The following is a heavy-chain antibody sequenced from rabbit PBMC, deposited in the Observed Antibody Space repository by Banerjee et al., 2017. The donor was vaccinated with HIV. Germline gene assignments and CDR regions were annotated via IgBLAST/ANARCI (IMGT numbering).Heavy chain of an antibody. J-gene: IGHJ4*01. CDR2: VYAGIFGTT. Sequence: QEQLEESGGDLVKPEGSLTLTCKASGFSFSSGYDMCWVRQAPGKGLEWIACVYAGIFGTTWYASWAKGRFTISKTSSTIALKMTSLTAADTATYFCARERITGSSYVTYFTLWGPGTLVTVS. CDR3: ARERITGSSYVTYFTL. D-gene: IGHD8-1*01. CDR1: GFSFSSGYD. V-gene: IGHV1S45*01.